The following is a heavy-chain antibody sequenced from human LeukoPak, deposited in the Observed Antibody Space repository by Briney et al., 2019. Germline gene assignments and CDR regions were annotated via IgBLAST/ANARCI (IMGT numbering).Heavy chain of an antibody. Sequence: ASVKVSCTVSGYTLTELSVHWVRQAPGKGLEWMGGFDPEDGETIYAQKFQGRVTMTEDTSTDTAYMELSSLRSEDTAVYYCATDILVFYDSSVYSYYWGQGTLVTVSS. CDR2: FDPEDGET. D-gene: IGHD3-22*01. V-gene: IGHV1-24*01. CDR3: ATDILVFYDSSVYSYY. CDR1: GYTLTELS. J-gene: IGHJ4*02.